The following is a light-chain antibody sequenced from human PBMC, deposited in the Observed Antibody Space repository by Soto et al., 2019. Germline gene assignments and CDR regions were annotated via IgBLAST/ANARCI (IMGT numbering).Light chain of an antibody. J-gene: IGKJ2*01. CDR3: QQYYDWYT. Sequence: VVLMQSPATLSVSPGERATLSCRASQSVGSRLAWYQQNPGQAPRLLIYDASTRATGIPARFSGSGSGTEFTLTISSLQSEEFAVYYCQQYYDWYTFGQGTKL. CDR1: QSVGSR. CDR2: DAS. V-gene: IGKV3-15*01.